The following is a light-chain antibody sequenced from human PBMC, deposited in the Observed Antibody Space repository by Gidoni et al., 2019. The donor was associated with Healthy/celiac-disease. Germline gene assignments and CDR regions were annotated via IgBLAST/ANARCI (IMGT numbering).Light chain of an antibody. J-gene: IGLJ3*02. Sequence: QSALTQTAPVSGSPGQSITISCTGTSRDVGSFNLVSWYQQHPGQAPKPMIYEGSKRPSGVSNRFSGSKSGNTASLTISGLQAEDEADYYCCSYAGSSRVFGGGTKLTVL. V-gene: IGLV2-23*01. CDR3: CSYAGSSRV. CDR1: SRDVGSFNL. CDR2: EGS.